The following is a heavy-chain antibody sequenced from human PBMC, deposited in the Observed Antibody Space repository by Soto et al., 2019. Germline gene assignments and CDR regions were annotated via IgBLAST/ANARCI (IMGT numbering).Heavy chain of an antibody. CDR2: MYHSGST. Sequence: SETLSLTCTVSGVSISLYHWSWIRQPPGKGLEWIGYMYHSGSTNYNPSLKSRVTISVDTSKNQLSLKLNSVTAADTALYYCARHTGGSTYHYVFSYGMDVWGQGTTITVS. V-gene: IGHV4-59*08. J-gene: IGHJ6*02. CDR1: GVSISLYH. D-gene: IGHD4-4*01. CDR3: ARHTGGSTYHYVFSYGMDV.